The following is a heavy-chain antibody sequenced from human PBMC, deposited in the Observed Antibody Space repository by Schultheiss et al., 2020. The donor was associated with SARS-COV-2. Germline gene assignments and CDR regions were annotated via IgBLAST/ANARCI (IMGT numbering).Heavy chain of an antibody. D-gene: IGHD2-15*01. CDR1: GFTFSSYS. CDR2: ISSSSSYI. V-gene: IGHV3-21*01. CDR3: ARPYCSGGNCNIYIDY. Sequence: GGSLRLSCAASGFTFSSYSMNWVRQAPGKGLEWVSSISSSSSYIYYADSVKGRFTISRDNAKNSMYLQINSLRVEDTAIYYCARPYCSGGNCNIYIDYWGQGTPVTVSS. J-gene: IGHJ4*02.